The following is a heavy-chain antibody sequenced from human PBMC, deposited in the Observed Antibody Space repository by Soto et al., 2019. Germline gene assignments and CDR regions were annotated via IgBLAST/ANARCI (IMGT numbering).Heavy chain of an antibody. D-gene: IGHD1-26*01. CDR3: TRDQGGSYVSWFDP. V-gene: IGHV3-21*01. CDR2: ISSGSAFI. Sequence: EVQVVESGGGLVKPGGSLRLSCNFTFSMYSMNWVRQAPGKGLEWVASISSGSAFIKYAESVKGRFSISRDNAKNSVSLQMNSLRAEDTAMYYCTRDQGGSYVSWFDPWCRGTLVTVSS. CDR1: TFSMYS. J-gene: IGHJ5*02.